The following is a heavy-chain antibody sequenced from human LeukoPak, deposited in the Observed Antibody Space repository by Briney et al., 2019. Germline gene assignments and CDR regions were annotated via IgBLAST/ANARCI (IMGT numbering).Heavy chain of an antibody. CDR3: ARHVSGSSFDY. V-gene: IGHV4-61*02. D-gene: IGHD1-26*01. J-gene: IGHJ4*02. CDR2: ISSSGST. Sequence: SETLSLTCTVSGDSISSGDYHWSWIRQPAGRGLEWIGRISSSGSTNYNPSLKSRVTMSVDTSKNQFSLKLSSVTAADTAVYYCARHVSGSSFDYWGQGTLVTVSS. CDR1: GDSISSGDYH.